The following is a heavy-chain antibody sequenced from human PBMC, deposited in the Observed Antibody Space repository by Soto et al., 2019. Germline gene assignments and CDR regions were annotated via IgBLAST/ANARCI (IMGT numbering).Heavy chain of an antibody. Sequence: GASVKVSCKASGGTFSSYAISWVRQAPGQGLEWMGVSIPIFGTANYAHKFQGRVTITSDKSTSTAYMELSSLRSEDTAVYYCARYLPMRGVAPAGIEFDXWGQGTLVTVSX. CDR3: ARYLPMRGVAPAGIEFDX. CDR1: GGTFSSYA. D-gene: IGHD2-2*02. CDR2: SIPIFGTA. J-gene: IGHJ4*02. V-gene: IGHV1-69*06.